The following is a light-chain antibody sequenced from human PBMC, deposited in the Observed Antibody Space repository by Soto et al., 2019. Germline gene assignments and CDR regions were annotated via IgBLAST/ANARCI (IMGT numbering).Light chain of an antibody. Sequence: EIVLTQSPGTLSLSPGERATLSCRASQSISNNLAWYQQKPGQAPRLLIYAGSTRATGIPARFSGSGSGTDFTLTISRLEPEDLAVYYCQQYGSSPITFGQGTRLEIK. V-gene: IGKV3-20*01. CDR1: QSISNN. CDR3: QQYGSSPIT. CDR2: AGS. J-gene: IGKJ5*01.